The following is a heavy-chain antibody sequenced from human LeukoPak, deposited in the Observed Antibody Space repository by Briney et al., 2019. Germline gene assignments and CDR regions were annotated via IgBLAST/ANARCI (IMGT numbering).Heavy chain of an antibody. Sequence: PGGSLRLSCAASGSTFSSYSMNWVRQAPGKGLEWVSSISSSSSYIYYADSVKGRFTISRDNAKNSLYLQMNSLRAEDTAVYYCARTLDYGDFFDYWGQGTLVTVSS. D-gene: IGHD4-17*01. J-gene: IGHJ4*02. V-gene: IGHV3-21*01. CDR1: GSTFSSYS. CDR3: ARTLDYGDFFDY. CDR2: ISSSSSYI.